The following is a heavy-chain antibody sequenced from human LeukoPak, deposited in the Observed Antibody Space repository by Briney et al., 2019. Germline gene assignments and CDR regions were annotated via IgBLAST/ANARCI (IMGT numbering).Heavy chain of an antibody. Sequence: GGSLRLSCAVSGFTFSGFWMSWSRQAPGKGLEWVASINSDGSEGYYADVVKGRFTISRDNAKNSLCLQINSLRAEDTAVYYCARSSYSSSSSVWGQGTMVTVSS. CDR1: GFTFSGFW. V-gene: IGHV3-7*03. CDR3: ARSSYSSSSSV. CDR2: INSDGSEG. J-gene: IGHJ3*01. D-gene: IGHD6-6*01.